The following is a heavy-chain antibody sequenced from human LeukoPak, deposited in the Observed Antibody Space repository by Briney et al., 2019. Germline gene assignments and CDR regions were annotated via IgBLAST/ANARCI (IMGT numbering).Heavy chain of an antibody. J-gene: IGHJ5*02. CDR1: GFTFSSYE. D-gene: IGHD2-15*01. CDR3: ASPGLVAATGNNWFDP. Sequence: PGGSLRLSCAASGFTFSSYEMNWVRQAPGKGLEWVSYISSSGNTIHYADSVKGRFTISRDNAKNSLYLQMNSLRAEDTAVYYCASPGLVAATGNNWFDPWGQGTLVTVSS. V-gene: IGHV3-48*03. CDR2: ISSSGNTI.